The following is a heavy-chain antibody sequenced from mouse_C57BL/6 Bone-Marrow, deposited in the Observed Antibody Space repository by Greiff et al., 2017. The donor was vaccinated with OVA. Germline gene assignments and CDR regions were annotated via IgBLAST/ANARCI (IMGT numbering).Heavy chain of an antibody. CDR3: AREDYYVTYYFDY. Sequence: QVQLQQPGAELVKPGASVKLSCKASGYTFTSYWMQWVKQRPGQGLEWIGEIDPSDSYPNYNQKFKGKATLTVDTSSSTAYMQLSSLTSEDSAVYYCAREDYYVTYYFDYWGQGTTLTVSS. V-gene: IGHV1-50*01. CDR1: GYTFTSYW. J-gene: IGHJ2*01. CDR2: IDPSDSYP. D-gene: IGHD1-1*01.